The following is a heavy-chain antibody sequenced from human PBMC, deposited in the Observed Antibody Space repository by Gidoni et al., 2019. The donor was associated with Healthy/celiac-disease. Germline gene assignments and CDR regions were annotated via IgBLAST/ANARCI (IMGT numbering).Heavy chain of an antibody. CDR3: AKDAWYEFGELLNWFDP. V-gene: IGHV3-23*01. J-gene: IGHJ5*02. Sequence: EVQLLESGGGLVQPGGSLRLSCAAPGFTFSISAMSWVRQAPGKGLEWVSAISGSGGSTYYADYVKGRFTISRDNSKNTLYLQMNSLRAEDTAVYYCAKDAWYEFGELLNWFDPWGQGTLVTVSS. CDR1: GFTFSISA. CDR2: ISGSGGST. D-gene: IGHD3-10*01.